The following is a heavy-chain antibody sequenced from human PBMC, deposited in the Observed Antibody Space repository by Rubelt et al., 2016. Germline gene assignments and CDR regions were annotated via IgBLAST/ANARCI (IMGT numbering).Heavy chain of an antibody. CDR1: GFTVNSHY. D-gene: IGHD2-15*01. CDR2: ISGSGDTT. CDR3: AKDLTAYCVGGSCLFDY. J-gene: IGHJ4*02. V-gene: IGHV3-23*04. Sequence: EVQLVESGGDLVQPGGSLRLSCAASGFTVNSHYMTWVRQAPGKGLEWVSIISGSGDTTFYADSVKGRFTISRDNSKSTLYLQMNSLRAEDTAVYYCAKDLTAYCVGGSCLFDYWGQGTLVTVSS.